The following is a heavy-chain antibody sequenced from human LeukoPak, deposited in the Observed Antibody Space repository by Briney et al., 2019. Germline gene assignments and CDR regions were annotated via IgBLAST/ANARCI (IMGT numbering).Heavy chain of an antibody. V-gene: IGHV1-2*02. CDR2: INPNSGGT. J-gene: IGHJ4*02. CDR1: GYTFTGYY. Sequence: ASVKVSCKTSGYTFTGYYMHWVRQAPRQGLEWMGWINPNSGGTNYAQKFQGRGTMTRDTSISTAYMELSRLRSDDTAVYYCARSNTRFCSSTNCPFDYWGQGTLDTVSS. CDR3: ARSNTRFCSSTNCPFDY. D-gene: IGHD2-2*01.